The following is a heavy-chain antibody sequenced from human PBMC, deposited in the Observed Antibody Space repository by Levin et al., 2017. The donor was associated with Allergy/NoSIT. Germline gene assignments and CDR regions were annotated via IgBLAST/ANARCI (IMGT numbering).Heavy chain of an antibody. Sequence: GESLKISCKGSGYSFTSYWIGWVRQMPGRGLEWMGIIYPGDSDTRYSPSFQGQVTISADKSISTAYLQWSSLKASDTAMYYCARHIREAWFGEYGGGFDYWGQGTLVTVSS. J-gene: IGHJ4*02. V-gene: IGHV5-51*01. D-gene: IGHD3-10*01. CDR3: ARHIREAWFGEYGGGFDY. CDR2: IYPGDSDT. CDR1: GYSFTSYW.